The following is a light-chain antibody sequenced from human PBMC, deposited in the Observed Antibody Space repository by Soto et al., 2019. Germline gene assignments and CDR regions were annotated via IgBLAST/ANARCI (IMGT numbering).Light chain of an antibody. CDR1: PGTDANY. V-gene: IGKV3-20*01. CDR3: QHYGKFPLT. CDR2: GAS. Sequence: EVVVTQSPGTLSLSPGERATLSRRASPGTDANYLAWYQQKPGQAPRLLIYGASSRATGIPDRFSGSGSRTDFTLTISRLEPEDFSMYYCQHYGKFPLTFGPGTRLDIK. J-gene: IGKJ3*01.